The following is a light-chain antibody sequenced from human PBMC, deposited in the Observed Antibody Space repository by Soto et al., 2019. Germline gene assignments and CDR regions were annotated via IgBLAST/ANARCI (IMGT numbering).Light chain of an antibody. Sequence: QAVLTQPPSASGTPGQRVTISCSGSTSNIGGTTVNSYQQLPGTAPKLLIYSNNQRPSGVPDRFSGSKSGTSASLAIGRLQSEDEAAHYCAAWDDRLTAVTFGGGTKLTVL. CDR3: AAWDDRLTAVT. CDR1: TSNIGGTT. CDR2: SNN. V-gene: IGLV1-44*01. J-gene: IGLJ2*01.